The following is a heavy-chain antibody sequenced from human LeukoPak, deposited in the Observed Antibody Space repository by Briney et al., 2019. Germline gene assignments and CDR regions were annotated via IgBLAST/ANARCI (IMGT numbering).Heavy chain of an antibody. V-gene: IGHV3-11*05. Sequence: PGGSLRLSCAASGFSFSDYYMSWIRQAPGKGLEWVSYISTSSNNTNYADSVKGRFTISRDNAKNSLYLQMNSLRAEDTAVYYCARGAQADGYWGQGTLVTVSS. CDR2: ISTSSNNT. CDR3: ARGAQADGY. CDR1: GFSFSDYY. D-gene: IGHD5-24*01. J-gene: IGHJ4*02.